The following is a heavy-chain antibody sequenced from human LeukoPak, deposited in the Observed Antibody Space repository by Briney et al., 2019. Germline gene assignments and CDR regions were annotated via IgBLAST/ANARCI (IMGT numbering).Heavy chain of an antibody. CDR2: IYYSGST. D-gene: IGHD6-13*01. J-gene: IGHJ4*02. Sequence: PSETLSLTCTVSGGSISSSSYYWGWIRQPPGTGLEWIGSIYYSGSTYYNPSLKSRVTISVDTSKNQFSLKLSSVTAADTAVYYCARAAGSLSYFDYWGQGTLVTVSS. CDR3: ARAAGSLSYFDY. CDR1: GGSISSSSYY. V-gene: IGHV4-39*01.